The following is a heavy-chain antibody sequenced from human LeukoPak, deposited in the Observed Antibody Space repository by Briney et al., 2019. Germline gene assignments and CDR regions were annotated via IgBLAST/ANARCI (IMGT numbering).Heavy chain of an antibody. Sequence: PSETLSLTCAVSGGSISSSNWWSWVRQPPGKGLEWIGEIYHSGSTNYNPSLKSRVTISVDTSKNQFSLKLSSVTAADTAVYYCARGRLRFLEWSPTFDYWGQGTLVTVSS. CDR3: ARGRLRFLEWSPTFDY. CDR1: GGSISSSNW. CDR2: IYHSGST. J-gene: IGHJ4*02. V-gene: IGHV4-4*02. D-gene: IGHD3-3*01.